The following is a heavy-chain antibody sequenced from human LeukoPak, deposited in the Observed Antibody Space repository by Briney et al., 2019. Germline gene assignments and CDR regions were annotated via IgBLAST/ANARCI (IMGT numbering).Heavy chain of an antibody. CDR3: AKEGFGEFRPYYFDY. J-gene: IGHJ4*02. V-gene: IGHV3-7*01. D-gene: IGHD3-10*01. CDR1: GFTFSSYW. Sequence: GGSLRLSCAASGFTFSSYWMSWVRQAPGKGLEWVANIKQDGSEKYYADSVKGRFTISRDNSKNTLYLQMNSLRAEDTAVYYCAKEGFGEFRPYYFDYWGQGTLVTVSS. CDR2: IKQDGSEK.